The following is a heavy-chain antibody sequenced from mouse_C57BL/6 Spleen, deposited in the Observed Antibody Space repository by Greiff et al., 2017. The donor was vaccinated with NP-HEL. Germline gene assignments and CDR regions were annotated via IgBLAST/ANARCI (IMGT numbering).Heavy chain of an antibody. CDR3: AREGGSGEPDY. CDR2: IDPSDSET. CDR1: GYTFTSYW. D-gene: IGHD1-1*02. J-gene: IGHJ2*01. V-gene: IGHV1-52*01. Sequence: QVQLQQPGAELVRPGSSVKLSCKASGYTFTSYWMHWVKQRPIQGLEWIGNIDPSDSETHYNQKFKDKATLTVDKSSSTAYMQLSSLTSEDSAVYYCAREGGSGEPDYWGQGTTLTVSS.